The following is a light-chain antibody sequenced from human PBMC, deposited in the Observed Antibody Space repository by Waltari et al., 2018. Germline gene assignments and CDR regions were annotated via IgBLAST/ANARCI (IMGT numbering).Light chain of an antibody. V-gene: IGKV3-15*01. Sequence: EVEMTQSPATLSVSPGERVTLSCSASQSVSINLSWYQPKPGQAPRLLMYSASIRAAGVPARFSGSGSGTEFALTISSLQSEDIAVYYCQQHNDWPRTFGQGTKVEI. CDR1: QSVSIN. J-gene: IGKJ1*01. CDR2: SAS. CDR3: QQHNDWPRT.